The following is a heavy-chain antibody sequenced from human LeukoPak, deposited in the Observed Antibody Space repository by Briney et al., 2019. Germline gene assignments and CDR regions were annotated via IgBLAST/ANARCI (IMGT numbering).Heavy chain of an antibody. J-gene: IGHJ4*02. CDR1: GFTFSGYW. V-gene: IGHV3-23*01. Sequence: PGGSLRLSCAASGFTFSGYWMSWVRQAPGKGLDWVSAISGRDSSTYYADSVKGRFTISRDNSKNTLYLQMNSLRAEDTAVYYCAKDGCTSPTCYINYWGRGTLLTVSS. CDR2: ISGRDSST. CDR3: AKDGCTSPTCYINY. D-gene: IGHD2-2*02.